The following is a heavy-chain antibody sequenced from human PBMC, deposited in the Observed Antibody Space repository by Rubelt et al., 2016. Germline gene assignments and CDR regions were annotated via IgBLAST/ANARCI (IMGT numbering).Heavy chain of an antibody. V-gene: IGHV3-21*01. Sequence: EVQLVESGGGLVKPGESLRLSCAASGFTFSSYSMNWVRQAPGKGLEWVSSISRSGTSIYYADSVRGRFTISRDNAKNSLYLQMNSLRAEETAVYYWATSKAAAGTDWGQGTLVTVSS. CDR3: ATSKAAAGTD. CDR2: ISRSGTSI. J-gene: IGHJ4*02. CDR1: GFTFSSYS. D-gene: IGHD6-13*01.